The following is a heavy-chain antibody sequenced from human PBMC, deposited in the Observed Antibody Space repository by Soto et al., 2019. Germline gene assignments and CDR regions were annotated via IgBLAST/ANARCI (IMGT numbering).Heavy chain of an antibody. CDR1: GGSVSSGSYY. Sequence: PSETLSLTCTVSGGSVSSGSYYWIWIRHPPGKGLEWIGYIYYSGSTNYNPSLKSRVTISVDTSKNQFSLKLSSVTAADTAVYYCAGQGVDYYGSGLEYYFDYWGQGTLVTVSS. J-gene: IGHJ4*02. CDR2: IYYSGST. CDR3: AGQGVDYYGSGLEYYFDY. D-gene: IGHD3-10*01. V-gene: IGHV4-61*01.